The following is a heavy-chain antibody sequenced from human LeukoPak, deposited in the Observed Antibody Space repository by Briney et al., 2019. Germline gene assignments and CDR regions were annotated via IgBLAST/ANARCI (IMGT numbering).Heavy chain of an antibody. Sequence: CXASTFSLSSYWMSWVRQAPGKGLEWVANIKQDGFTKYYVDSVRGGFTISRDRAKNSLSLQMNRVRAEDTDVYYXXXXEFGEYSSYFDDWGQGTLVTVSS. J-gene: IGHJ4*02. CDR1: TFSLSSYW. CDR2: IKQDGFTK. V-gene: IGHV3-7*01. D-gene: IGHD3-10*01. CDR3: XXXEFGEYSSYFDD.